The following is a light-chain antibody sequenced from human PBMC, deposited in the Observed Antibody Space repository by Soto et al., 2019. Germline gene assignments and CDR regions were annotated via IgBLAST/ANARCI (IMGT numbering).Light chain of an antibody. CDR3: QQYNNWPLYT. Sequence: EIVMTQSPATLSVSPGERTTISCRASQSVNSNFARYQQKPGQAPRLLIYGASTRATGIPARFSGSGSGTEFTLTISSLQSEDFAVYYCQQYNNWPLYTFGQGTKLEIK. CDR2: GAS. J-gene: IGKJ2*01. CDR1: QSVNSN. V-gene: IGKV3-15*01.